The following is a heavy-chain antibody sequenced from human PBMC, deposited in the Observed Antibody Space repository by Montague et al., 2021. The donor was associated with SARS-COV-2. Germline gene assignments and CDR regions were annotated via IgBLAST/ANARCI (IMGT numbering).Heavy chain of an antibody. CDR1: GGSFSGYY. Sequence: SETLSLTCAVYGGSFSGYYWSWIRQPPGKELEWIGEIYHSGSTNYNPSLKSRVTISVDKSRNQLSLKLSSVTAADTAVYYCATQEDPSGWIPGPFDFWGQGTLLTVSS. CDR2: IYHSGST. D-gene: IGHD6-19*01. J-gene: IGHJ4*02. CDR3: ATQEDPSGWIPGPFDF. V-gene: IGHV4-34*01.